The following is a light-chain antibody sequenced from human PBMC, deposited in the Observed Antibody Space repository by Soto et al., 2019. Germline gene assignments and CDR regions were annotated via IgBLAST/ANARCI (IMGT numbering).Light chain of an antibody. J-gene: IGKJ1*01. V-gene: IGKV3-15*01. CDR3: QQYNNWPLWT. Sequence: EIVMTQSPATLSVSPGERATLSCRASQSVSSNLAWYQQKPGQAPRLLIYGASTGATGIPARFSGSGSGTEFTLTISSLQPEDFAVYYCQQYNNWPLWTFGQGTKV. CDR2: GAS. CDR1: QSVSSN.